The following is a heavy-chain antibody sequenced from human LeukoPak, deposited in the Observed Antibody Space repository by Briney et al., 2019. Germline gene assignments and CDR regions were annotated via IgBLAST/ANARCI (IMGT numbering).Heavy chain of an antibody. CDR3: ASSSGYYYVADD. CDR2: LNPNSGGT. Sequence: GASVKVSCKASGYNFTGYYMHWVRQAPGQGLEWMGRLNPNSGGTNYAQKFQGRVTMTRDTSISTAYMELSRLRSDDTAVYYCASSSGYYYVADDWGQGTLVTVSS. D-gene: IGHD3-22*01. CDR1: GYNFTGYY. V-gene: IGHV1-2*06. J-gene: IGHJ4*02.